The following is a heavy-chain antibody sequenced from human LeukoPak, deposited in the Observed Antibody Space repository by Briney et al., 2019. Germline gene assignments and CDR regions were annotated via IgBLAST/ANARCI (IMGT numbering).Heavy chain of an antibody. CDR3: ARDHIAVIDY. J-gene: IGHJ4*02. D-gene: IGHD6-19*01. CDR1: GGSISSYY. CDR2: INHSGST. V-gene: IGHV4-34*01. Sequence: SETLSLTCTVSGGSISSYYWSWIRQPPGKGLEWIGEINHSGSTNYNPSLKSRVTISVDTSKNKFSLELSSVTAADTAVYYCARDHIAVIDYWGQGTLVTVSS.